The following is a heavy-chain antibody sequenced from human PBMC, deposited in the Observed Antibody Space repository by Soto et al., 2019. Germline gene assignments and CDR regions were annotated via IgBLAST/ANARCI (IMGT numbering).Heavy chain of an antibody. Sequence: GGSLRLSCAASGFTFISYGMHWVRQAPGKGLEWVAVISYDGSNKYYADSVKGRFTISRDNSKNTLYLQMNSLRAEATAVYYCAKDHLSSDFWSGYDSSGYYPSDYWGQGTLVTVSS. D-gene: IGHD3-3*01. J-gene: IGHJ4*02. CDR2: ISYDGSNK. CDR1: GFTFISYG. CDR3: AKDHLSSDFWSGYDSSGYYPSDY. V-gene: IGHV3-30*18.